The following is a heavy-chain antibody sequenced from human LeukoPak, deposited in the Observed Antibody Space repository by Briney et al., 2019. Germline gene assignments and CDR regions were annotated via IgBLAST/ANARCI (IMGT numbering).Heavy chain of an antibody. D-gene: IGHD3-22*01. J-gene: IGHJ3*02. CDR1: GFTFSSYE. V-gene: IGHV3-48*03. Sequence: GALRLSCAASGFTFSSYEMNWVRQAPGKGLAWVSYISSSGSTIYYADSVKGRFTISRDNAKNLMYLQMNSLRAEDTAVYYCARDSLSSSMIVVVMKDAFDIWGQGTMVTVSS. CDR3: ARDSLSSSMIVVVMKDAFDI. CDR2: ISSSGSTI.